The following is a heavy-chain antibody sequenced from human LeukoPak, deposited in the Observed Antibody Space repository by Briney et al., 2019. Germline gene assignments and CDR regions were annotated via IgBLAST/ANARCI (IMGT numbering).Heavy chain of an antibody. D-gene: IGHD3-22*01. V-gene: IGHV4-38-2*02. J-gene: IGHJ4*02. Sequence: FDTLSLTCTVSGYSISRGYYWGWIRKSPEKGLEWIASMFHSGSTYYNPSLKSRVTISVDKSKNQFSLKLSSVTAADTAVYYCARAASAYYDSSGYFVYWGQGTLVTVSS. CDR1: GYSISRGYY. CDR2: MFHSGST. CDR3: ARAASAYYDSSGYFVY.